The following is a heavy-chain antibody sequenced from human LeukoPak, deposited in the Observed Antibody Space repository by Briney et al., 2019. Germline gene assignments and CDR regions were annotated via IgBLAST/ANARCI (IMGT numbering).Heavy chain of an antibody. CDR3: ARGTTEYSSSHNYFDY. CDR1: GGTFSSYA. J-gene: IGHJ4*02. Sequence: SVKVSCKASGGTFSSYAISWVRQAPGQGLEWMGGIIPIFGTANYAQKFQGRVTITTDESTSTAYMELSSLRSEDTAVYYCARGTTEYSSSHNYFDYWGQGTLVTVSS. CDR2: IIPIFGTA. V-gene: IGHV1-69*05. D-gene: IGHD6-6*01.